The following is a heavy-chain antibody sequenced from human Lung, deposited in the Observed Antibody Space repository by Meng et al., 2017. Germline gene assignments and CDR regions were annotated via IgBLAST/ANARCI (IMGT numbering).Heavy chain of an antibody. V-gene: IGHV4-4*02. D-gene: IGHD6-19*01. CDR1: GGSYGSSNW. CDR3: ARRGLWLDPQNFDY. Sequence: RRGRAPGRVKPAGALSRTGAVSGGSYGSSNWGSGVRQPPGKGLEWIGEIYHRGSTNYNPSLKSRVTISVDKSKNQFSLKLSSVTAADTAVYYCARRGLWLDPQNFDYWGQGTLVTVSS. CDR2: IYHRGST. J-gene: IGHJ4*02.